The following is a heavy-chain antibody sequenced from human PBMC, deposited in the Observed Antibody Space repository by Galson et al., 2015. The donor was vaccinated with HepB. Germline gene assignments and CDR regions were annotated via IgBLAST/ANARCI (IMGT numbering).Heavy chain of an antibody. J-gene: IGHJ3*02. CDR1: GGSISSYY. D-gene: IGHD2-15*01. Sequence: LVKPTQTLTLTCTVSGGSISSYYWSWIRQPPGKGLEWIGYIYYSGSTNYNPSLKSRVTISIDTSKNQFSLKLSSVTAADTAVYYCARRGGLVDSAFDIWGQGTMVTVSS. CDR3: ARRGGLVDSAFDI. CDR2: IYYSGST. V-gene: IGHV4-59*08.